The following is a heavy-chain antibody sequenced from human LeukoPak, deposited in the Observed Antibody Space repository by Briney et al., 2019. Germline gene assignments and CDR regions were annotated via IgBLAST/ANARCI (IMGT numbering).Heavy chain of an antibody. V-gene: IGHV3-66*01. CDR2: IYTGGST. CDR1: GFTVSSNH. CDR3: ARDWPPGPPFDI. J-gene: IGHJ3*02. Sequence: GGSLRLSCAVSGFTVSSNHMTWVRQAPGKGLEWVSVIYTGGSTNYADSVKGRFTISRDNSKNTLYLQMNSLRAEDTAVYYCARDWPPGPPFDIWGQGTMVTVSS.